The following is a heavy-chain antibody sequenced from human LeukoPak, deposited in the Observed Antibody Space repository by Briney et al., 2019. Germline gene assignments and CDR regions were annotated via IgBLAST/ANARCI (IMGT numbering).Heavy chain of an antibody. CDR3: AKARDSYWYFDL. CDR1: GFTFSSYA. Sequence: PGGSLRLSCSASGFTFSSYAMSWVRQAPGKGLEWVSAISGSGGSTYYADSVKGRFTISRDNSKNTLYLQMNSLRAEDTAVYYCAKARDSYWYFDLWGRGTLVTVSS. D-gene: IGHD2-15*01. CDR2: ISGSGGST. V-gene: IGHV3-23*01. J-gene: IGHJ2*01.